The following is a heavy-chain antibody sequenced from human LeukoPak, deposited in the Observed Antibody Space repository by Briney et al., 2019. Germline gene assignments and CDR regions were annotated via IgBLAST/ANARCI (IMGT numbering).Heavy chain of an antibody. D-gene: IGHD3-22*01. V-gene: IGHV3-30*18. CDR3: AKHSYDSSGNYYNFDY. J-gene: IGHJ4*02. Sequence: GGSLRLSCAASGFTFSSYGMHWVRQAPGKGLEWVAVISYDGSNKYYADSVKGRFTISRDNSKNMLYLKMNSLRAEDTAVYYCAKHSYDSSGNYYNFDYWGQGTLVTVSS. CDR1: GFTFSSYG. CDR2: ISYDGSNK.